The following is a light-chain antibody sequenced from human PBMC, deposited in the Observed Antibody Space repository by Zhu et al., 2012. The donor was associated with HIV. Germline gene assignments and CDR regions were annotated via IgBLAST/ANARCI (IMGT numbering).Light chain of an antibody. V-gene: IGKV1-5*03. J-gene: IGKJ1*01. CDR2: KAS. Sequence: DIQMTQSPSTLSASVGDRVTITCRASQSIDSWLAWYQQKPGKPPKLLIYKASNLESGIPSRFGGSGSGTEFTLTISSLQPDDFATYYCQQYNTYWTFGQGTKVEIK. CDR3: QQYNTYWT. CDR1: QSIDSW.